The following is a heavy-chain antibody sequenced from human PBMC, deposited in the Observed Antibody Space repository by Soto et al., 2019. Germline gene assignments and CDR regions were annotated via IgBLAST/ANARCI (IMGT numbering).Heavy chain of an antibody. D-gene: IGHD5-18*01. CDR2: IYYSGST. Sequence: QVQLQESGPGLVKPSQTLSLTCTVSGGSISSGDYYWRWIRQPPGKGLEWIGYIYYSGSTYYNPSLKSRVTISVDTSKNQFSRKLSSVTAADTAVYYCARDHTAVYYYYGMDVWGQGTTVTVSS. CDR1: GGSISSGDYY. CDR3: ARDHTAVYYYYGMDV. J-gene: IGHJ6*02. V-gene: IGHV4-30-4*01.